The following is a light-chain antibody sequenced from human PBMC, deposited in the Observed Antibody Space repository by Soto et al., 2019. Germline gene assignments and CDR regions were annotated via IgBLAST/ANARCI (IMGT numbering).Light chain of an antibody. V-gene: IGLV2-14*01. CDR1: SSDVGGYNY. Sequence: QSALTQPRSVSGSPRQSVTISCTGTSSDVGGYNYVSWFQQHPGKAPKLMINDVSNRPSGVSYRFSGSKSGNTASLTISGLQAEDEADYYCNSYTSSSTYVFGTGTKVTVL. CDR2: DVS. J-gene: IGLJ1*01. CDR3: NSYTSSSTYV.